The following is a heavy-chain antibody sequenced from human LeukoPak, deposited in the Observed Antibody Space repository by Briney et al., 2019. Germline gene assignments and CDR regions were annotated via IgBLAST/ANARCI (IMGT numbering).Heavy chain of an antibody. CDR2: ISAYNGNT. CDR3: ARDLPLIVVVPAATKRNWFDP. J-gene: IGHJ5*02. D-gene: IGHD2-2*01. CDR1: GYTFTSYG. V-gene: IGHV1-18*04. Sequence: ASVKVSCKASGYTFTSYGISWVRQAPGRGLEWMGWISAYNGNTNYAQKLQGRVTMTTDTSTSTAYMELRSLRSDDTAVYYCARDLPLIVVVPAATKRNWFDPWGQGTLVTVSS.